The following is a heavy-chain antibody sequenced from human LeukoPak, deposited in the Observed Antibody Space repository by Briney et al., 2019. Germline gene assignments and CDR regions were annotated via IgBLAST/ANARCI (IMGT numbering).Heavy chain of an antibody. CDR3: ARPANRGDAFDI. Sequence: GESLKISCKVSGYSFTSYWIGWVRQMPGKGLEWMGIIYPGDPDTRYSPSFQGQVTISADKSITTAYLQWSSLRASDTAMYYCARPANRGDAFDIWGQGTMVTVSS. CDR2: IYPGDPDT. D-gene: IGHD2/OR15-2a*01. CDR1: GYSFTSYW. J-gene: IGHJ3*02. V-gene: IGHV5-51*01.